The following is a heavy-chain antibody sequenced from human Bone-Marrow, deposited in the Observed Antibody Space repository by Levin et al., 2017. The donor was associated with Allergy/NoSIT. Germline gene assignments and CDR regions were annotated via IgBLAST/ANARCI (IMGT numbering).Heavy chain of an antibody. CDR3: ARRASSSWYVPSDYYYYMDV. D-gene: IGHD6-13*01. Sequence: PGESLKISCQGSGYSFTSYWIGWVRQMPGKGLEWMGIIYPGDSDTRYSPSFQGQVTISADKSISTAYLQWSSLKASDTAMYYCARRASSSWYVPSDYYYYMDVWGKGTTVTVSS. CDR2: IYPGDSDT. V-gene: IGHV5-51*01. CDR1: GYSFTSYW. J-gene: IGHJ6*03.